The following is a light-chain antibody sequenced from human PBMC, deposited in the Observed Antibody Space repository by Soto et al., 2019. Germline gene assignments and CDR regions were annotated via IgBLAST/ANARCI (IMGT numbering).Light chain of an antibody. CDR1: QGISNF. V-gene: IGKV1-9*01. J-gene: IGKJ5*01. Sequence: IQLTQSPSSLSASVGNRVTITCRASQGISNFLAWYQQKPGKAPKLLIYAASTLQSGVPSRFSGSGSGTDFTLTISSLQPEDFATYYCQQNYSPPPITFGQGTRLEIK. CDR2: AAS. CDR3: QQNYSPPPIT.